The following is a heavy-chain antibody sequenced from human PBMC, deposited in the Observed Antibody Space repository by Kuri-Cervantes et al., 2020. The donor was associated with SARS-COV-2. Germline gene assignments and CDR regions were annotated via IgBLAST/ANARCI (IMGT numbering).Heavy chain of an antibody. CDR2: IYWNDDK. Sequence: SGPTLVKPTQTLTLTCTFSGFSLSTSGVGVGWIRQPPGKALEWLALIYWNDDKRYSPSLKSRLTITKDTSKNQVVLTMTNMDPVDTATYYCAHTRFLEWLYFSRFDYWGQGTLVTVSS. V-gene: IGHV2-5*01. CDR3: AHTRFLEWLYFSRFDY. D-gene: IGHD3-3*01. J-gene: IGHJ4*02. CDR1: GFSLSTSGVG.